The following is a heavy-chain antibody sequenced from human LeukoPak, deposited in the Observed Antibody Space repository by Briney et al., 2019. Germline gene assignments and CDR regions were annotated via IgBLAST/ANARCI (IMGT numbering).Heavy chain of an antibody. Sequence: SSETLSLTCAVYGGSFSGYYWSWIRQPPGKGLEWIGEINHSGSTNYNPSLKSRVTISVDTSKNQLSLKLSSVTAADTAVYYCARSSLRAAPNDYWGQGTPVTVSS. D-gene: IGHD6-6*01. V-gene: IGHV4-34*01. CDR2: INHSGST. J-gene: IGHJ4*02. CDR1: GGSFSGYY. CDR3: ARSSLRAAPNDY.